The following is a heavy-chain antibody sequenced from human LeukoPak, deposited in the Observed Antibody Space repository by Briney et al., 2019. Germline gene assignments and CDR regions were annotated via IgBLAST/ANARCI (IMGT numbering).Heavy chain of an antibody. Sequence: SETLSLTCAVYGGSFSGYYWSWIRQPPGKGLEWIGEINHSGSTNYSPSLKSRVTISVGTSKNQFSLKLSSVTAADTAVYYCARGVSSGSDYWGQGTLVTVSS. V-gene: IGHV4-34*01. CDR1: GGSFSGYY. J-gene: IGHJ4*02. CDR2: INHSGST. CDR3: ARGVSSGSDY. D-gene: IGHD3-10*01.